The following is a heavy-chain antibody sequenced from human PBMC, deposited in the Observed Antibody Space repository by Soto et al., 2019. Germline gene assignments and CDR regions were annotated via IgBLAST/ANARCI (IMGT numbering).Heavy chain of an antibody. CDR2: IYWDDDK. D-gene: IGHD5-12*01. CDR3: ALKGDGYRGFKS. Sequence: QITLKESGPTLVKPTQTLTLTCTLSGFSLSTSGVGVGWIRQPPGKALEWLALIYWDDDKRYSPFLKSRLTIXKXXSKNQVVLTLTNMDPVDTPTYYCALKGDGYRGFKSWGQGTLVTVSS. V-gene: IGHV2-5*02. CDR1: GFSLSTSGVG. J-gene: IGHJ5*02.